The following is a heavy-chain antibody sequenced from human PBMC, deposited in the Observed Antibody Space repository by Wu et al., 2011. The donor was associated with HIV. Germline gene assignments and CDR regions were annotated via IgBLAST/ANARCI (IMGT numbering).Heavy chain of an antibody. CDR1: GGTFSSYA. D-gene: IGHD2/OR15-2a*01. CDR2: IVPLFGTA. J-gene: IGHJ4*02. V-gene: IGHV1-69*05. CDR3: ARGAAHYFGPGSWSSYYFDY. Sequence: QVQLVQSGPEVKKPGSSVKVSCKASGGTFSSYAISWVRQAPGQGLEWMGGIVPLFGTAIYAQKFRDRVTITSDEATNTAYMELNSLRFEDTALXFCARGAAHYFGPGSWSSYYFDYWGQGTLGHRLL.